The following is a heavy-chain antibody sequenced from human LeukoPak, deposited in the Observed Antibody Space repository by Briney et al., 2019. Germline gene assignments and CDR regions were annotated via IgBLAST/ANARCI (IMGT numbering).Heavy chain of an antibody. V-gene: IGHV4-61*02. CDR1: GGSISSGSYY. CDR3: ARGRLQLWLNRVVKNWFDP. J-gene: IGHJ5*02. Sequence: SETLSLTCTVSGGSISSGSYYWSWIRQPAGKGLEWIGRIYTSGSTNYNPSLKSRVTISVDTSKNQFSLKLSSVTAADTAVYYCARGRLQLWLNRVVKNWFDPWGQGTLVTVSS. D-gene: IGHD5-18*01. CDR2: IYTSGST.